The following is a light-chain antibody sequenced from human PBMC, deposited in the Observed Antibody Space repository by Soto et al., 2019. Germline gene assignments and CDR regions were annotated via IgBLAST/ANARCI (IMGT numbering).Light chain of an antibody. CDR3: HSYTSSTTYV. Sequence: QSALTQPASVSRSPGQSITISCTRTSSDVGGYHYVSWYQHHPGKAPKLMIYDVSTRPSGVSNRFSGSKSGNTASLTISGLQAEDEADYYCHSYTSSTTYVFGTGTKVTVL. J-gene: IGLJ1*01. CDR1: SSDVGGYHY. CDR2: DVS. V-gene: IGLV2-14*03.